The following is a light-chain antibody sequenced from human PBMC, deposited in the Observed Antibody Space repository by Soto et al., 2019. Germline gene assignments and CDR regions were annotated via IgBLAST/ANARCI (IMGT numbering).Light chain of an antibody. J-gene: IGKJ1*01. Sequence: DIQMTQSPSSLSASVGDRVTITCRASQSISHYLNWYQQKPGKAPHRLIYAASSLQSGVPSRFSGSGSGTDFTLTIRSLQPEDFATYYCQQSYSTPLTLGQGTKVEIK. CDR2: AAS. V-gene: IGKV1-39*01. CDR3: QQSYSTPLT. CDR1: QSISHY.